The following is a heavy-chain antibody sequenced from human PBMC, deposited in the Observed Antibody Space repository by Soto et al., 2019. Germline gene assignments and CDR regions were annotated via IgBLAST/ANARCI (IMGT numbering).Heavy chain of an antibody. CDR2: VSTYNGNT. CDR1: GYTFSDYG. CDR3: GRVDRSAWWAFDS. J-gene: IGHJ4*02. D-gene: IGHD2-15*01. Sequence: ASVKVSCKTSGYTFSDYGISWVRQAPGQGLEWMGWVSTYNGNTNTAQKFQVRVTMTTHTSTRTAYMDLTSLRLDDTAIYYCGRVDRSAWWAFDSWGQGTLVTVS. V-gene: IGHV1-18*04.